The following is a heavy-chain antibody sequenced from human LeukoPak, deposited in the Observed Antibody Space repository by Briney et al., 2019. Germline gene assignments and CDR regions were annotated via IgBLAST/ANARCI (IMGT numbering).Heavy chain of an antibody. J-gene: IGHJ4*02. V-gene: IGHV3-74*01. D-gene: IGHD3-3*01. CDR1: GFTFSSYW. Sequence: GGSLRLSCAASGFTFSSYWMHWVRQAPGKGLVWVSRINSDGSSTSYADSVKGRFTISRDYAKNTLYLQMNSLRAEDTAVYYCARVYDFWSGYSLEDWGQGTLVTVSS. CDR2: INSDGSST. CDR3: ARVYDFWSGYSLED.